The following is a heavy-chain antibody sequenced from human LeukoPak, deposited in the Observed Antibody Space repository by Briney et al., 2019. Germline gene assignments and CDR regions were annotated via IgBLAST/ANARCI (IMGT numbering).Heavy chain of an antibody. J-gene: IGHJ2*01. Sequence: PGGSLRLSCATSGFTFSSYVMTWVRQAPGKGLEWVSSITASDVSTYYADSAKGRFTISRDNAKNSLYLQMNSLRAEDTAVYYCARGLTVSTFWYLDLWGRGTLVTVSS. D-gene: IGHD4-17*01. V-gene: IGHV3-23*01. CDR1: GFTFSSYV. CDR3: ARGLTVSTFWYLDL. CDR2: ITASDVST.